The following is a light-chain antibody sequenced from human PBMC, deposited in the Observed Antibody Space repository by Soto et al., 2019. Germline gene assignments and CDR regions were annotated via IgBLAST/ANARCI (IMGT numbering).Light chain of an antibody. CDR3: SSYTVSRTYV. V-gene: IGLV2-14*03. CDR2: NVH. J-gene: IGLJ1*01. CDR1: SSDVGAFNF. Sequence: QSVLTQPASVSGSPGQSITISCTATSSDVGAFNFVSWHQQHPAKAPKLMIYNVHDRPSGVSYRFSGSKYGNTASLTISGRQGEDEADYYCSSYTVSRTYVFGTGTKVT.